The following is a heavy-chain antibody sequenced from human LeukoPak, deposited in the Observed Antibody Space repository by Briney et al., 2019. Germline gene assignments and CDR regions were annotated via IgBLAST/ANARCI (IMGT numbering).Heavy chain of an antibody. CDR2: IYYSGTT. J-gene: IGHJ4*02. V-gene: IGHV4-59*01. CDR3: ARLSEYSTSFDY. Sequence: SETLSLTCSVSGSSINSYYWTWIRQPPGKGLEWIGYIYYSGTTNYNPSFKSRVTISVDTSKNQFSLKVTSVTAADTAVYYCARLSEYSTSFDYWGQGTLVTVSS. D-gene: IGHD6-13*01. CDR1: GSSINSYY.